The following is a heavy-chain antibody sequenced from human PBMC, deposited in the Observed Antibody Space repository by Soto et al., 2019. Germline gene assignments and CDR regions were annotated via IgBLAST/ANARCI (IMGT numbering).Heavy chain of an antibody. Sequence: EVQLVESGGGLVKPGGSLRLSCAASGFTFSNAWMNWVRQAPGKGLEWVGRIKSKTDGGTTDYAAPVKGRFTISRDNSKNTLYLQMNSMKTEDTAVYYCTTLDGDYPASAWYYYSVMDVWGQGTTVTVSS. D-gene: IGHD4-17*01. J-gene: IGHJ6*02. CDR3: TTLDGDYPASAWYYYSVMDV. CDR2: IKSKTDGGTT. V-gene: IGHV3-15*07. CDR1: GFTFSNAW.